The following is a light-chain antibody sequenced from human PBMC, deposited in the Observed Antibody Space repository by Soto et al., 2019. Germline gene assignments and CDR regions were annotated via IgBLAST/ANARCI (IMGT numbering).Light chain of an antibody. J-gene: IGLJ1*01. Sequence: QSVLTQPPSASGTPGQRVTISCSGSSSNIGSNTVNWYQQLPGTAPKLLICNNNQRPSGVPDRFSGSKSGTSASLAISGLQSEDEADYYCAAWDDSLNGLVFGTGTKFTVL. CDR1: SSNIGSNT. CDR2: NNN. V-gene: IGLV1-44*01. CDR3: AAWDDSLNGLV.